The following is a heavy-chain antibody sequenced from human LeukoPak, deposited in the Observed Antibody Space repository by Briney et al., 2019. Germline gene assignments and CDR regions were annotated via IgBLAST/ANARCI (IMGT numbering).Heavy chain of an antibody. CDR2: ISSSSSYI. CDR1: GFTVSSNY. J-gene: IGHJ6*03. D-gene: IGHD3-22*01. CDR3: ARGDSSGYYYYYYYMDV. Sequence: GGSLRLSCAASGFTVSSNYMSWVRQAPGKGLEWVSSISSSSSYIYYADSVKGRFTISRDNAKNSLYLQMNSLRAEDTAVYYCARGDSSGYYYYYYYMDVWGKGTTVTVS. V-gene: IGHV3-21*01.